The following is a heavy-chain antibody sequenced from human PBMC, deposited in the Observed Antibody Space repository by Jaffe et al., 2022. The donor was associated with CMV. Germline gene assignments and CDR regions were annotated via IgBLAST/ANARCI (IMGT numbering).Heavy chain of an antibody. V-gene: IGHV4-39*01. J-gene: IGHJ6*02. CDR3: ARHISPEVATISYYYYGMDV. CDR1: GGSISSSSYY. Sequence: QLQLQESGPGLVKPSETLSLTCTVSGGSISSSSYYWGWIRQPPGKGLEWIGSIYYSGSTYYNPSLKSRVTISVDTSKNQFSLKLSSVTAADTAVYYCARHISPEVATISYYYYGMDVWGQGTTVTVSS. CDR2: IYYSGST. D-gene: IGHD5-12*01.